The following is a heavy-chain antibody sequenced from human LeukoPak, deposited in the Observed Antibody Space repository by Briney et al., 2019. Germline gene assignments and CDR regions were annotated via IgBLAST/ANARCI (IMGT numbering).Heavy chain of an antibody. CDR1: GFTFSSYA. D-gene: IGHD3-22*01. J-gene: IGHJ4*02. Sequence: QPGGSLRLSCAASGFTFSSYAMSWVRQAPGKGLEWVSAISGSGGSTYYADSVKGRFTISRDNSKNTLYLQMNSLRAEDTAVYYCARESSGYYYAQHKDFDYWGQGTLVTVSS. CDR3: ARESSGYYYAQHKDFDY. V-gene: IGHV3-23*01. CDR2: ISGSGGST.